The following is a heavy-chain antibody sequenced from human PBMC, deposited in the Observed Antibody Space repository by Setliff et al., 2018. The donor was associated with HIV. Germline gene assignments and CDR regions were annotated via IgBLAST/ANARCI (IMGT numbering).Heavy chain of an antibody. D-gene: IGHD6-13*01. CDR1: GFTLSVYG. V-gene: IGHV3-33*01. CDR3: ARGASSSWYYFDY. J-gene: IGHJ4*02. Sequence: GGSLRLSCEGSGFTLSVYGMHWVRQAPGKGLEWVAVIWFDGSYKYYVDSVKGRFTISRDNSKNTLYLQMNSLRAEDAAVYYCARGASSSWYYFDYWGQGALVTVSS. CDR2: IWFDGSYK.